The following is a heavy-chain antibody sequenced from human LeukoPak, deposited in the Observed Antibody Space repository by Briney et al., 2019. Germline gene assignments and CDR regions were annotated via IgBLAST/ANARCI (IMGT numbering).Heavy chain of an antibody. D-gene: IGHD3-10*01. CDR3: ARTMVRGLLAMDV. CDR2: IDYTGST. J-gene: IGHJ6*02. CDR1: GGSINDAY. Sequence: SETLSLTCTVSGGSINDAYWSWIRQSPGRGLEWIGYIDYTGSTNYHPSLRGRVTISLATSKKQFSLTLSSVTAADTAVYYCARTMVRGLLAMDVWGQGTTVTVSS. V-gene: IGHV4-59*08.